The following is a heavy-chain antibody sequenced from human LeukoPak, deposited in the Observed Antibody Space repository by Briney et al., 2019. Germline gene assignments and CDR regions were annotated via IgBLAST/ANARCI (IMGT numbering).Heavy chain of an antibody. V-gene: IGHV4-34*01. D-gene: IGHD3-16*01. J-gene: IGHJ5*02. CDR3: ARGRLLMWFDP. Sequence: SETLSLTCAVSGGSFSGYSWSWIRQPPRKGLEWIGEINHSGSTNYNPSLKSRVTISVDTSKKQFSLKLSSVTAADTAVYYCARGRLLMWFDPWGQGTLVTVSS. CDR2: INHSGST. CDR1: GGSFSGYS.